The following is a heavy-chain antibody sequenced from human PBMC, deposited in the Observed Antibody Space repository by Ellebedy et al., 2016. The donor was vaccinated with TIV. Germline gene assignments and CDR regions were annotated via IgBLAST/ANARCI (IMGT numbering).Heavy chain of an antibody. D-gene: IGHD3-10*01. CDR2: IKGDGSEK. CDR3: VRGSPVWFD. CDR1: GFTFSSYW. V-gene: IGHV3-7*03. Sequence: GESLKISCAASGFTFSSYWMSWVRQAPGKGVDWVATIKGDGSEKSHADSVKGRFTISRDNAKNSLYLQMNSLTAEDTAVYYCVRGSPVWFDWGQGTLVTVSS. J-gene: IGHJ4*02.